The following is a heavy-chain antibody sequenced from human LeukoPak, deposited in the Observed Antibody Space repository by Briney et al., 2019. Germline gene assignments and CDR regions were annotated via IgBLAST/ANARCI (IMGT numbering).Heavy chain of an antibody. D-gene: IGHD3-9*01. J-gene: IGHJ4*02. CDR2: ISRNSGSI. CDR1: GFTFDDYA. CDR3: AKSGGHFDWLLGGYFDY. V-gene: IGHV3-9*01. Sequence: GRSLRLSCAASGFTFDDYAMHWVRQAPGKGLEWVSGISRNSGSIDYADSVKGRFTISRDNAKNSLYLQMNSLTVEDTALYFYAKSGGHFDWLLGGYFDYWGQGTLVTVSS.